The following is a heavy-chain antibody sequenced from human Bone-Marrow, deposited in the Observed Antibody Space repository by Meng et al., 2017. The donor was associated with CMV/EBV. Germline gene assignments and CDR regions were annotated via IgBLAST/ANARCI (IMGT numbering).Heavy chain of an antibody. CDR3: GRSQPHSSGYFRFDY. J-gene: IGHJ4*02. CDR1: GYTFTSYG. CDR2: ISAYNGNT. V-gene: IGHV1-18*01. D-gene: IGHD3-22*01. Sequence: ASVKVSCKASGYTFTSYGISWVRQAPGQGIEWMGWISAYNGNTNYAQKLQGRVTMTTNTNTSTAYMELSSLTSDDTAEYYCGRSQPHSSGYFRFDYWGRGTLVTVSS.